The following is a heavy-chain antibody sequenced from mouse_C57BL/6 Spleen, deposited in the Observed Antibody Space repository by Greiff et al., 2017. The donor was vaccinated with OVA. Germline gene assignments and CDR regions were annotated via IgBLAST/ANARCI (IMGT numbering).Heavy chain of an antibody. CDR2: IYPGDGDT. D-gene: IGHD2-3*01. J-gene: IGHJ2*01. V-gene: IGHV1-80*01. CDR3: ARPIYDGYSYYFDY. CDR1: GYAFSSYW. Sequence: QVQLQQSGAELVKPGASVKISCKASGYAFSSYWMNWVKQRPGKGLEWIGQIYPGDGDTNYNGKFKGKATLTADKSSSTAYMQLSSLTSEDSAVYCCARPIYDGYSYYFDYWGQGTTLTVSS.